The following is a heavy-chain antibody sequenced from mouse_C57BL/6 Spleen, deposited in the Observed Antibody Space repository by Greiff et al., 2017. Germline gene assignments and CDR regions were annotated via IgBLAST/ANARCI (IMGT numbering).Heavy chain of an antibody. Sequence: QVHVKQSGPELVKPEASVKLSCKASGYTFTSYDINWVKQRPGQGLEWIGWIYPRDGSTKYNEKFKGKDTLTVDTSSSTAYMELHSLTSEDSAVYFCASPFGSRYYYAMDYWGQGTSVTVSS. V-gene: IGHV1-85*01. CDR2: IYPRDGST. D-gene: IGHD1-1*01. J-gene: IGHJ4*01. CDR3: ASPFGSRYYYAMDY. CDR1: GYTFTSYD.